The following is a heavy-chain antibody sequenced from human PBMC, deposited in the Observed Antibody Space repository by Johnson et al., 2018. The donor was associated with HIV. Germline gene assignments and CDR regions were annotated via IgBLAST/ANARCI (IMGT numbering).Heavy chain of an antibody. CDR1: GFTFSSYA. Sequence: VQLVESGGGVVQPGRSLRLSCAASGFTFSSYAMHWVRQPPGKGLEWVSRIKTDGRGTNYADSVRGRFTISRDDAKNTLYLQMNSLRAEDTAVYYCARLPSGYSRDGFNIWGQGTMVTVSS. CDR3: ARLPSGYSRDGFNI. J-gene: IGHJ3*02. D-gene: IGHD5-18*01. V-gene: IGHV3-74*02. CDR2: IKTDGRGT.